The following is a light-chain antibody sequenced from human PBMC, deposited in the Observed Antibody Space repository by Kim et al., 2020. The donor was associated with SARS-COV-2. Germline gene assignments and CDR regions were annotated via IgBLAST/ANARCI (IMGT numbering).Light chain of an antibody. J-gene: IGKJ2*01. Sequence: TPKEKVTITCRASQSIGSSLHWYQQKPGQSPKLLIKYASQSFSGVPSRFSGSGSGTDFTLTISSLEAEDAATYYCHQSGGLPHTFGQGTKLEI. CDR2: YAS. CDR1: QSIGSS. V-gene: IGKV6-21*01. CDR3: HQSGGLPHT.